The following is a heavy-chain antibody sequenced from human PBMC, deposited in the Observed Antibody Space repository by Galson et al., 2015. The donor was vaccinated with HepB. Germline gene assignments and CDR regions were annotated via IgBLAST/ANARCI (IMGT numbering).Heavy chain of an antibody. V-gene: IGHV3-73*01. CDR2: IRRKANNYAT. Sequence: SLRLSCAASGFTFSGSAIHWVRQASGKGPEWVGRIRRKANNYATSYVPSLKGRFTISRDDSKNMAYLHMKSLKTEDTAVYYCSRLGDFSGYSSRWGQGTLVTVSS. J-gene: IGHJ4*02. CDR1: GFTFSGSA. CDR3: SRLGDFSGYSSR. D-gene: IGHD6-13*01.